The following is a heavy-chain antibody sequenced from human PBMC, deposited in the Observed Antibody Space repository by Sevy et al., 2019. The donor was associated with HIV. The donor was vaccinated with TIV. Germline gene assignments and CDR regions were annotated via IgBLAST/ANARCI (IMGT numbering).Heavy chain of an antibody. Sequence: GGSLRLSCAASGFTFSSYGMHWVRQAPGEGLEWVAVIWYDGSNKYYADSVKGRFTISRDNSKNTLYLQMNSLRAEDTAMYYCARDLNNAGYFDWLLSYYFDYWGQGTLVTVSS. J-gene: IGHJ4*02. CDR3: ARDLNNAGYFDWLLSYYFDY. CDR1: GFTFSSYG. D-gene: IGHD3-9*01. CDR2: IWYDGSNK. V-gene: IGHV3-33*01.